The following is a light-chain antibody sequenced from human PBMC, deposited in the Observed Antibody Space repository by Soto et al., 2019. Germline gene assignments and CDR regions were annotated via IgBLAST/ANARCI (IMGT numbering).Light chain of an antibody. J-gene: IGKJ2*01. V-gene: IGKV1-5*03. CDR3: QQYNTYSYT. CDR2: MAS. Sequence: DIQMTQSPSTLSASIGDRVAIICRASQSISSWLAWYQQKPGKAPKLLIYMASSLEGGVPSRFSGSGSGTEFTLAISSLQPDDFATYYCQQYNTYSYTFGQGTKLEIK. CDR1: QSISSW.